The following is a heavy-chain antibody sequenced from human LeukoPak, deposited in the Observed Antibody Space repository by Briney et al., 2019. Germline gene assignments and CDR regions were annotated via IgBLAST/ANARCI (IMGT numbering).Heavy chain of an antibody. CDR1: GYTFTSYG. Sequence: ASVKVSCKASGYTFTSYGISWVRQAPGQGLEWMGWISAYNGNTNYAQKLQGRVTMTTDTSTSTAYMELRSLRSDDTAVYYGARAGDYDFWSGYYNPHYYYYGMDVWGQGTTVTVSS. CDR2: ISAYNGNT. CDR3: ARAGDYDFWSGYYNPHYYYYGMDV. V-gene: IGHV1-18*01. J-gene: IGHJ6*02. D-gene: IGHD3-3*01.